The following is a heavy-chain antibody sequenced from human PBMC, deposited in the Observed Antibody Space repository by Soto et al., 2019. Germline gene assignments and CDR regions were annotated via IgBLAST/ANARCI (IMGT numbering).Heavy chain of an antibody. D-gene: IGHD3-10*02. V-gene: IGHV4-59*01. Sequence: QVQLQESGPGLVKPSETLSLTCTVSGGSISSYYWSWIRQPPGKGLEWIGFIFYSGSTSYNPSLKSRVTISIATSEYQFSLTLNSVTAADTDVYYCASMIGDPVLSFDSWGQGTLVAVSS. J-gene: IGHJ5*01. CDR2: IFYSGST. CDR1: GGSISSYY. CDR3: ASMIGDPVLSFDS.